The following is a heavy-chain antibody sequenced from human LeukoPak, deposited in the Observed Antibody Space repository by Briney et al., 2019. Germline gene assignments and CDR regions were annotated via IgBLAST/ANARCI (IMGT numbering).Heavy chain of an antibody. CDR3: ARDSCGGDCYSGYDAFDI. D-gene: IGHD2-21*02. CDR2: ISSSSSYI. J-gene: IGHJ3*02. CDR1: GFIVRATY. V-gene: IGHV3-21*01. Sequence: PGGSLRLSCAASGFIVRATYMSWVRQAPGKGLEWVSSISSSSSYIYYADSVKGRFTISRDNAKNSLYLQMNSLRADDTAVYYCARDSCGGDCYSGYDAFDIWGQGTMVTVSS.